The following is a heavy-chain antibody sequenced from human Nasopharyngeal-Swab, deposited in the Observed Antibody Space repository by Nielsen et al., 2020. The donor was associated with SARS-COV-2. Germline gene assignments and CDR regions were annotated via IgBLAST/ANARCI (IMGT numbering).Heavy chain of an antibody. Sequence: SETLSITCAVYGGSFSGYYWSWIRQPPGKGLEWVGEVNHSGSTHYNPSLKSRVTISVDTSNNQFSLKLSSVTAADTALYYCARAGDLTAYYSYYMDVWGNGTTVTVSS. CDR1: GGSFSGYY. CDR3: ARAGDLTAYYSYYMDV. D-gene: IGHD2-21*02. V-gene: IGHV4-34*01. J-gene: IGHJ6*03. CDR2: VNHSGST.